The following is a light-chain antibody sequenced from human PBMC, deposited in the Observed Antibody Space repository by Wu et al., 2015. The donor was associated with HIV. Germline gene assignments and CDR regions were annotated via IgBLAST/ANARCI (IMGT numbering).Light chain of an antibody. CDR2: VL. J-gene: IGKJ1*01. CDR3: QQYNTWPRT. V-gene: IGKV3-15*01. CDR1: QSIDSS. Sequence: ERVTPLPVRASQSIDSSLVWYQXKPGQXPRSSSSVLHQGTGIPARFSGSGSGTEFTLTISSMQSEDFAVYYCQQYNTWPRTFGQGTKVEV.